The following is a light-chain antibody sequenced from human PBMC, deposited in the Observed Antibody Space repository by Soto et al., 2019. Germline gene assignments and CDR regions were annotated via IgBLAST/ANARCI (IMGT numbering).Light chain of an antibody. Sequence: QSVLSQPPSASGTPGQRITISCSGSTSNIGINPVNWYQQFPGTAPKVLIYSNNHRPSGVSDRFSGSKSGTSASLAIAGLQSEDEADYYCAAWDDSLNGLVFAGGTKLTV. CDR1: TSNIGINP. V-gene: IGLV1-44*01. CDR2: SNN. CDR3: AAWDDSLNGLV. J-gene: IGLJ2*01.